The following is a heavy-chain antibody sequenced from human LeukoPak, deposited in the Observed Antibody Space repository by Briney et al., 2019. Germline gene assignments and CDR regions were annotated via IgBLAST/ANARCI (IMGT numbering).Heavy chain of an antibody. J-gene: IGHJ5*02. CDR1: GYTLTELS. Sequence: ASVKVSCKVSGYTLTELSMHWVRQAPEQGLEWMGGIIPIFGTANYAQKFQGRVTMTRDTSTSTVYMELSSLRSEDTAVYYCARGDSGWYLFSWGQGTLVTVSS. CDR2: IIPIFGTA. CDR3: ARGDSGWYLFS. V-gene: IGHV1-46*01. D-gene: IGHD6-19*01.